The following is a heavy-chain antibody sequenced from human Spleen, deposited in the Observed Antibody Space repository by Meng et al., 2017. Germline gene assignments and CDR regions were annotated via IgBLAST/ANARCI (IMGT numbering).Heavy chain of an antibody. J-gene: IGHJ4*02. CDR2: IDPKSGDT. D-gene: IGHD6-13*01. V-gene: IGHV1-2*06. CDR1: GYNFPDYW. CDR3: ARDEDISAAGKLFGDY. Sequence: ASVKVSCKPSGYNFPDYWLHWVRRAPGQGLEWMGRIDPKSGDTHYAQRFQGRVTMTGDTSISLAYMELSGLRSDDTAMYYCARDEDISAAGKLFGDYWGQGTLVTVSS.